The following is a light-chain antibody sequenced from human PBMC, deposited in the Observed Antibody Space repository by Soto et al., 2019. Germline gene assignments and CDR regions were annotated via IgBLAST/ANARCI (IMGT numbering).Light chain of an antibody. CDR1: QSISSY. Sequence: IVMTQSPSSLSASVGDRVTITCRASQSISSYLNWYQQKPGKAPKLLIYAATTLQSGVPSRFSGSGSGTDFTLTISSLQPEDFATYYCLQDYNYPLTFGGGTQVDIK. CDR2: AAT. CDR3: LQDYNYPLT. V-gene: IGKV1-6*01. J-gene: IGKJ4*01.